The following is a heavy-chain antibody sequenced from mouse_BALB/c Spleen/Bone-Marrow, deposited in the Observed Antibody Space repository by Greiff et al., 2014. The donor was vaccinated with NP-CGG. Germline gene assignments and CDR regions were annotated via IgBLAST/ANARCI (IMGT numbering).Heavy chain of an antibody. J-gene: IGHJ4*01. CDR1: GYTFTSYW. V-gene: IGHV1-87*01. Sequence: VQRVESGAELARPGASVKLSCKASGYTFTSYWMQWVKQRPGQGLEWIGAIYPGDGDTRYTQKFKGKATLTADKSSSTAYMQLSSLASEDSAVYYCARRDYGIRENYYATDYWDQGTSVTVSS. CDR3: ARRDYGIRENYYATDY. D-gene: IGHD1-2*01. CDR2: IYPGDGDT.